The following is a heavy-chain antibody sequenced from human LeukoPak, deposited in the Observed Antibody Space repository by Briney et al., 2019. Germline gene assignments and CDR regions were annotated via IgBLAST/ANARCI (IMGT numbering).Heavy chain of an antibody. D-gene: IGHD6-19*01. J-gene: IGHJ6*02. V-gene: IGHV3-33*01. Sequence: PGGSLRLSCAASGFTFSSYGMHWVRQAPGKGLEWVAVIWYDGSNKYYADSVKGRFTISRDNSKNTLYLQMNSLRAEDTAVYYCARDLAGVRYSSGWYVIRYYYYGMDVWGQGTTVTVSS. CDR1: GFTFSSYG. CDR3: ARDLAGVRYSSGWYVIRYYYYGMDV. CDR2: IWYDGSNK.